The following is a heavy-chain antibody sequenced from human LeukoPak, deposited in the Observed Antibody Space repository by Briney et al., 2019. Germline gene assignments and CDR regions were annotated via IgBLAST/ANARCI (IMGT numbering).Heavy chain of an antibody. Sequence: PGRSLRLSCAASGFTFSSYAMHWVRQAPGKGLEWVAVISYDGSNKYYADSVKGRFTISRDNSKNTLYLQMNSLRAEDTAVYYCARGGGYSGYCSDYWGQGTLVTVSS. D-gene: IGHD5-12*01. J-gene: IGHJ4*02. CDR2: ISYDGSNK. CDR3: ARGGGYSGYCSDY. V-gene: IGHV3-30-3*01. CDR1: GFTFSSYA.